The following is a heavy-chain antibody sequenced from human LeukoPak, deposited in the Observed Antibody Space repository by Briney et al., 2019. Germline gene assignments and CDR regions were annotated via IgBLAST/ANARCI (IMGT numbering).Heavy chain of an antibody. CDR1: GGSICSYY. CDR3: ARVEMATITVDY. Sequence: VKPSVTLSLTCTVSGGSICSYYWSWIRQPPGKGLEWIGYIYYSGSTNYNPSLKSRVTISVDTSKNQFSLKLSSVTAADTAVYYCARVEMATITVDYWGQGTLVTVSS. V-gene: IGHV4-59*08. CDR2: IYYSGST. J-gene: IGHJ4*02. D-gene: IGHD5-24*01.